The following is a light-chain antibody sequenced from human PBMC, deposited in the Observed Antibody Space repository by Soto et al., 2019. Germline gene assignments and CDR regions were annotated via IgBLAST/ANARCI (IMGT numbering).Light chain of an antibody. V-gene: IGLV2-18*02. CDR3: GSYTTSSTYV. Sequence: QSVLTQPPSVSGSPVQSVTISCTGTSSDVGNYNRVSWYQQSPGTAPKLMIYEVSNRPSGVPDRFSGSKSGNTASLTISGLQAEDEADYYCGSYTTSSTYVFGTGTKVTVL. J-gene: IGLJ1*01. CDR1: SSDVGNYNR. CDR2: EVS.